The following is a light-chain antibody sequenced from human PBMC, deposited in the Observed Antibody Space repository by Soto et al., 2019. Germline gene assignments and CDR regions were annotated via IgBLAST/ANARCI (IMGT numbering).Light chain of an antibody. J-gene: IGKJ3*01. V-gene: IGKV4-1*01. CDR3: QQYYSTPFT. CDR1: QSVLYSSNNKNY. CDR2: WAS. Sequence: DIVMTQSPDSLAVSLGERATINCKSSQSVLYSSNNKNYLAWYQQKPGQPPKLLIYWASTRESGVPDRFSGSGSGTDFTLTISSLQVEDVVVYYCQQYYSTPFTFGPGTKVDIK.